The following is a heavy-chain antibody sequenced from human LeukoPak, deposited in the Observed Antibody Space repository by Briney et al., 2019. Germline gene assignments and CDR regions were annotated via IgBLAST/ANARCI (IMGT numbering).Heavy chain of an antibody. CDR1: GGSISSYY. CDR3: ARHGVRTNDFWSGQGIYGMDV. D-gene: IGHD3-3*01. V-gene: IGHV4-59*08. CDR2: IYYSGST. J-gene: IGHJ6*02. Sequence: SETLSLTCTVSGGSISSYYWSWIRQPPGKGLEWIGYIYYSGSTNYNPSLKSRVTISVDTSKNQFSLKLSSVTAADTAVYYCARHGVRTNDFWSGQGIYGMDVWGQGTTVTVSS.